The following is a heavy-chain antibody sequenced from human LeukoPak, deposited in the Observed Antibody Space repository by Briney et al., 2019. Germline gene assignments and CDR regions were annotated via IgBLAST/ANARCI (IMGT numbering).Heavy chain of an antibody. CDR1: GGSISSYY. CDR2: IYYSGST. D-gene: IGHD3-22*01. Sequence: PSEPLSLTCTVSGGSISSYYWSWIRQPPGKGLAWIGYIYYSGSTNYNPSLKSRVTISVDTSKNQFPLKLSSVTAADTAVYYCARDMGDSSGYPAGSDPWGQGTLVTVSS. CDR3: ARDMGDSSGYPAGSDP. V-gene: IGHV4-59*01. J-gene: IGHJ5*02.